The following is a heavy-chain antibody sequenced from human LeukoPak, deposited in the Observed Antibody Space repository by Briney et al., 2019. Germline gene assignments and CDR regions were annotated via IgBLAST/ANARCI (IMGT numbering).Heavy chain of an antibody. V-gene: IGHV3-48*01. D-gene: IGHD2-2*01. CDR2: ISSSSTI. CDR1: GFTFSSYS. J-gene: IGHJ4*02. CDR3: ARALGGIVVVPAAQNLFDY. Sequence: PGGSLRLSCAASGFTFSSYSMNWVRQAPGKGLEWVSYISSSSTIYYADSVKGRFTISRDNAKNSLYLQMNSLRAEDTAVYYCARALGGIVVVPAAQNLFDYWGQGTLVTVSS.